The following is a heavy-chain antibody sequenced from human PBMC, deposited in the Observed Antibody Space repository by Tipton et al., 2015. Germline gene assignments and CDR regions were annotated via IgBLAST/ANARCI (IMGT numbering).Heavy chain of an antibody. CDR2: IKSDGSSI. J-gene: IGHJ4*02. CDR1: GFTFDDYA. D-gene: IGHD6-6*01. CDR3: AAARDFDY. V-gene: IGHV3-74*01. Sequence: SLRLSCAASGFTFDDYAMHWVRQAPGKGPEWVSGIKSDGSSISHADSVKGRFTISRDNAKNTLYLQMNSLRAEDTAVYYCAAARDFDYWGQGTLVTVSS.